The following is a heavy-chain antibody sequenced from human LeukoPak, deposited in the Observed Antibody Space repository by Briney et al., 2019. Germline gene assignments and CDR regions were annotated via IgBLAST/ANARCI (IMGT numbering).Heavy chain of an antibody. CDR1: GFTFSSYS. CDR3: AREIRRGYSGYGDD. Sequence: GGSLRLSCAASGFTFSSYSMNWVRQAPGKGLEWVSYISSSSSTIYYADSVKGRFTISRDNAKNSLYLQMNSLRDEDTAVYYCAREIRRGYSGYGDDWGQGTLVTVSS. D-gene: IGHD5-12*01. V-gene: IGHV3-48*02. J-gene: IGHJ4*02. CDR2: ISSSSSTI.